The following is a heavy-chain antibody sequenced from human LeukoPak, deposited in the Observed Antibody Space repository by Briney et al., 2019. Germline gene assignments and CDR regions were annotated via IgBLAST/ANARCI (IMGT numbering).Heavy chain of an antibody. CDR3: ARDFDGGSTGLDC. Sequence: GGSLRLSCAASGFSVSNNFMSWVRQAPGKGLEWVSVIYSDGSTYDADSVRGRFTISRDKSKNTLYLQMNSLRAEDTAVYYCARDFDGGSTGLDCWGQGTLVTVSS. V-gene: IGHV3-53*01. J-gene: IGHJ4*02. CDR2: IYSDGST. CDR1: GFSVSNNF. D-gene: IGHD3-9*01.